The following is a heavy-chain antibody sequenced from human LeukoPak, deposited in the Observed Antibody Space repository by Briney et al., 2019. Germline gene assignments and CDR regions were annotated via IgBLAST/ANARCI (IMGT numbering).Heavy chain of an antibody. Sequence: GGSLRLSCAASGFTFSSYAMSWVRQAPGKGLEWVSAISGSGGSTYYADSVKGRFTISRDNSKNTLYLQMNGLRAEDTAVYYCAKRGAGTSWPYYYMDVWGKGTTVTVSS. J-gene: IGHJ6*03. D-gene: IGHD2-2*01. CDR3: AKRGAGTSWPYYYMDV. V-gene: IGHV3-23*01. CDR1: GFTFSSYA. CDR2: ISGSGGST.